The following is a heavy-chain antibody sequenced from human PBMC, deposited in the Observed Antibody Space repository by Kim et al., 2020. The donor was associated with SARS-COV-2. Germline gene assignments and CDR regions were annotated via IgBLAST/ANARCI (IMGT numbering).Heavy chain of an antibody. CDR1: GGSISSSSYY. J-gene: IGHJ4*02. Sequence: SETLSLTCTVSGGSISSSSYYWGWIRQPPGKGLEWIGSIYYSGSTYYNPSLKSRVTISVDTSKNQFSLKLSSVTAADTAVYYCARHTSLSGYDFWSGYLHATLVDYWGQGTLVTVSS. D-gene: IGHD3-3*01. CDR2: IYYSGST. CDR3: ARHTSLSGYDFWSGYLHATLVDY. V-gene: IGHV4-39*01.